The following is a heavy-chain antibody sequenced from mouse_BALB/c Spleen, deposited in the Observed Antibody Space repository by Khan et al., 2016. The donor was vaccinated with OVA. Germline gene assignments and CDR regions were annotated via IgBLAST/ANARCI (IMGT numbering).Heavy chain of an antibody. CDR1: GYSFTGYF. Sequence: EVKLEESGPELVKPGASVKISCKASGYSFTGYFMHWVMQSHGKSLEWIGRINPHIGETFYNQKFKGKATLTVDESSSTTHMELRSLASEDSAVYFCARIYGSDFDYWGQGTTLTVSS. J-gene: IGHJ2*01. CDR2: INPHIGET. V-gene: IGHV1-20*02. D-gene: IGHD1-1*01. CDR3: ARIYGSDFDY.